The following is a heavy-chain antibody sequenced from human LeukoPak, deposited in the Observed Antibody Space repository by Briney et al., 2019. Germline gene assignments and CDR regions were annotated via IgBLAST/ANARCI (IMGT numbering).Heavy chain of an antibody. D-gene: IGHD3-22*01. Sequence: PSETLSLTCTVSGASISRGTHYWSWIRQPAGKGLEWIGRIYTIGNTNYSPSLWRRATISVDASKNQFSLRLSSVTAADTAIYYCARDRSYYSDTGADYWGQGALVTVPS. CDR3: ARDRSYYSDTGADY. V-gene: IGHV4-61*02. CDR1: GASISRGTHY. CDR2: IYTIGNT. J-gene: IGHJ4*02.